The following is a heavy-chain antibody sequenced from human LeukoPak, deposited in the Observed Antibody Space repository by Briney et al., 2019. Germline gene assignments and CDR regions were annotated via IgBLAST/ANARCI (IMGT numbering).Heavy chain of an antibody. D-gene: IGHD6-19*01. CDR3: ARETRGYGSGSYDGFDY. V-gene: IGHV4-59*01. J-gene: IGHJ4*02. CDR2: IYYGGST. Sequence: PSETLSLTCTVSGGSISTYYWSWIRQPPGMGLEWIGYIYYGGSTNYNPSLKSRVTISLDTSNNKFSLNLSAATAADTAIYYCARETRGYGSGSYDGFDYWGQGTLVTVSS. CDR1: GGSISTYY.